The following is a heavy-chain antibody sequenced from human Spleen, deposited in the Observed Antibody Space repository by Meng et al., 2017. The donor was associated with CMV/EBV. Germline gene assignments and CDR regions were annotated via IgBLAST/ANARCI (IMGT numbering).Heavy chain of an antibody. CDR1: GGSIRSSDW. V-gene: IGHV4-4*02. CDR2: IYHGGRT. D-gene: IGHD3-9*01. J-gene: IGHJ4*02. Sequence: LTCAVSGGSIRSSDWWSWVRQPPGKELEWIGGIYHGGRTNYNPSLKSRVAISVDKSKNQFSLKLSSVTAADTAVYYCAKHDTILGPWGQGTLVTVSS. CDR3: AKHDTILGP.